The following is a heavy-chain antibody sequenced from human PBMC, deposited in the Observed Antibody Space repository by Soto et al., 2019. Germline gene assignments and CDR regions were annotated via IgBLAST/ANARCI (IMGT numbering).Heavy chain of an antibody. J-gene: IGHJ4*02. V-gene: IGHV1-69*19. CDR2: ISPMFGAA. CDR3: AREVQVHTPAFVY. D-gene: IGHD3-10*01. CDR1: GGTFNTYA. Sequence: QVQLVQSGAEMKKPGSSVKVSCQSSGGTFNTYAMNWVRQAPGQGPEWMGDISPMFGAANYAPKFQGRVTITADEXTXTSYMQLSSLTSEDTALYFCAREVQVHTPAFVYWGQGTLVTVSS.